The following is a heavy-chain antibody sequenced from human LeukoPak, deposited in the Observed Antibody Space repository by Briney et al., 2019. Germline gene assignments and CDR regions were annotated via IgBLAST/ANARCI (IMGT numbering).Heavy chain of an antibody. Sequence: ASVKVSCKASGYTFTRYGITWVRQAPGQGLEWRGWISTYNGDTKYAQKLQGRVTMTTDTSTSTAYMELRSLRSDDTAVYYCARVAGAYAEYYFDYWGQGTLVTVSS. CDR1: GYTFTRYG. CDR2: ISTYNGDT. V-gene: IGHV1-18*01. J-gene: IGHJ4*02. D-gene: IGHD1-26*01. CDR3: ARVAGAYAEYYFDY.